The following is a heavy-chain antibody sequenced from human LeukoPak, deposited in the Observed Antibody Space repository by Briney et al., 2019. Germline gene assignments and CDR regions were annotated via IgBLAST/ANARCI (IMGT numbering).Heavy chain of an antibody. D-gene: IGHD2-21*01. Sequence: KTSETLSLTCTVSGGSISRYYLSWIRQPAGKGLEWIGRVYTNGNTNYNPSLKSRLTMSVDTSKNQFSLKLSSVTAADTAVYYCARVMRGGYFFGYWGQGTLVTVSS. V-gene: IGHV4-4*07. CDR3: ARVMRGGYFFGY. CDR1: GGSISRYY. J-gene: IGHJ4*02. CDR2: VYTNGNT.